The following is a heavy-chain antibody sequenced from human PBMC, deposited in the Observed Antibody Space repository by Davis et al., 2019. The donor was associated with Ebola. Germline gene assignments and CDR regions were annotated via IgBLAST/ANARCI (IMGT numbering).Heavy chain of an antibody. CDR2: ISSSGSTI. CDR3: ARDSTAMVTVFDY. J-gene: IGHJ4*02. D-gene: IGHD5-18*01. Sequence: GESLKISCAASGFTFSDYYMSWIRQAPGKGLEWVSYISSSGSTIYYTNSVKGRCTISRDNSKNTQYLQMNSLRAEDKGVYYCARDSTAMVTVFDYWGQGTMVTVSS. V-gene: IGHV3-11*04. CDR1: GFTFSDYY.